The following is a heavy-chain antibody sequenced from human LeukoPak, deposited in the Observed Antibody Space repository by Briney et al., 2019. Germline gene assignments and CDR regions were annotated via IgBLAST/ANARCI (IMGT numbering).Heavy chain of an antibody. V-gene: IGHV1-18*01. Sequence: ASVKVSCKXSGYTFTSYGISWVRQAPGQGLERMGWISAYNGNTNYSQKLQGRVTMTTDTSTSTAYMELRSLRSDDTAVYYCARAVYGGPLDYWGQGTLVTVSS. CDR1: GYTFTSYG. J-gene: IGHJ4*02. CDR3: ARAVYGGPLDY. CDR2: ISAYNGNT. D-gene: IGHD4/OR15-4a*01.